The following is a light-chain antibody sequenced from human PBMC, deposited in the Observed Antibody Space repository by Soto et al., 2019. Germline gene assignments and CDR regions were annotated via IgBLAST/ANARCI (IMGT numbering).Light chain of an antibody. CDR1: SSDIGTYNL. CDR2: EVN. V-gene: IGLV2-23*02. CDR3: CSFAGSGTGV. J-gene: IGLJ1*01. Sequence: QSVLTQPASVSGSPGQSIAISCTGTSSDIGTYNLVSWYQQHPGKAPKLMISEVNKRPSGVSNRFSGSKSGNTASLTISGLQTEDEADYYCCSFAGSGTGVFGTGTKLTVI.